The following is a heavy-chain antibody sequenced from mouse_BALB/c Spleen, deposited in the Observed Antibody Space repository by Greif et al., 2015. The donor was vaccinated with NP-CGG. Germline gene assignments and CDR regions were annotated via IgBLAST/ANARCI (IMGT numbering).Heavy chain of an antibody. Sequence: QVQLQQSGPELVKPGASVKISCKASGYTFTHYYINWVKQKPGQGLEWIGWIYPGSGNTEYNEKFKGKATLTVDTSSSTAYMQLSSLTSEDTAAYFCARRTGTEAMDYWGQGTSVTVSS. J-gene: IGHJ4*01. CDR1: GYTFTHYY. CDR3: ARRTGTEAMDY. CDR2: IYPGSGNT. V-gene: IGHV1-84*02. D-gene: IGHD4-1*01.